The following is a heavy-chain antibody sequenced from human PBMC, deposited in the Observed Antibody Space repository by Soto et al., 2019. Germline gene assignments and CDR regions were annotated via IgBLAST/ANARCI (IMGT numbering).Heavy chain of an antibody. CDR1: GFTFSSYA. D-gene: IGHD6-19*01. CDR3: AKDLTAVAGRAKGPFQH. J-gene: IGHJ1*01. V-gene: IGHV3-23*01. Sequence: GGSLRLSCAASGFTFSSYAMSWVRQAPGKGLEWVSAISGSGGSTYYADSVKGRFTISRDNSKNTLYLQMNSLRAEDTAVYYCAKDLTAVAGRAKGPFQHWGQGTLVTVSS. CDR2: ISGSGGST.